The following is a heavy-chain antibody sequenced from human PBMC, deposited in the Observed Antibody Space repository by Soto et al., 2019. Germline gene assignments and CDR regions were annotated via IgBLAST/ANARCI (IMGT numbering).Heavy chain of an antibody. CDR1: GASISTYY. V-gene: IGHV4-59*01. J-gene: IGHJ6*02. CDR3: ARGGSEGGLDV. Sequence: QMQLQESGPGVVKPSETLSLTCTVSGASISTYYWTWIRQAPGKGLEWIGYLYYSGNTNYNPSLRSRVRMSVDTSKNHFYLTLTSATAADTAVYFCARGGSEGGLDVWGQGTTVAVSS. D-gene: IGHD3-10*01. CDR2: LYYSGNT.